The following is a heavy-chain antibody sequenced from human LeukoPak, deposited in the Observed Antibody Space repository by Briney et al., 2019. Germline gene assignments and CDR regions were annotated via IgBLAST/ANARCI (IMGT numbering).Heavy chain of an antibody. CDR3: PKAHYLPHTYFDY. Sequence: GGSLRLSCEVSGLTFTSHAMSWVRQAPGKGLEWVSAISGSGGSTYYADSVKGRFTISRDNSKNTLYLQMNSLRAEDTAVYYCPKAHYLPHTYFDYWGQGTLVTVSS. V-gene: IGHV3-23*01. D-gene: IGHD3-10*01. CDR2: ISGSGGST. CDR1: GLTFTSHA. J-gene: IGHJ4*02.